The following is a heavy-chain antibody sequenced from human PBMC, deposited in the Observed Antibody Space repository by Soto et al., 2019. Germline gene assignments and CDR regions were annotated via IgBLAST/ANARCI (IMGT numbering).Heavy chain of an antibody. D-gene: IGHD3-10*01. J-gene: IGHJ3*02. CDR3: AKEGGSGSYYSPHDAFDI. V-gene: IGHV3-23*01. Sequence: GGSLRLSCAASGFTFSSYAMSWVRQAPGKGLEWVSAISGSGGSTYYADSVKGRFTISRDNSKNTLYLQMNSLRAEDTAVYYCAKEGGSGSYYSPHDAFDIWGQGTMVTVSS. CDR1: GFTFSSYA. CDR2: ISGSGGST.